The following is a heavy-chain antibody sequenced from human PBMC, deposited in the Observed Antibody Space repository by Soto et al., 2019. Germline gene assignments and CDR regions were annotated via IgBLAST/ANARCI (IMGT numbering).Heavy chain of an antibody. V-gene: IGHV3-23*01. CDR1: GFTFNSYA. Sequence: DVQVLESGGDLVQPGGSLRLSCAASGFTFNSYAMSWVRQAPGKGLEWVSSVSAGGDMTYYSDSVKGRFTISRDTSNNALFLQMNSLRIEHTALYYCARGDRGGSGSPASYYYSGLDVWGQGTTVTVS. J-gene: IGHJ6*02. CDR3: ARGDRGGSGSPASYYYSGLDV. D-gene: IGHD3-10*01. CDR2: VSAGGDMT.